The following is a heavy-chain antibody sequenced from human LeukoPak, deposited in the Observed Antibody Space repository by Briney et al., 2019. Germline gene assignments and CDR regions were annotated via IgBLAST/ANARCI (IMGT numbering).Heavy chain of an antibody. CDR1: GGSISSGGYY. CDR2: IYHSGST. CDR3: ARDQKFYYDGSVYYGGYFFDY. D-gene: IGHD3-22*01. J-gene: IGHJ4*02. V-gene: IGHV4-30-2*01. Sequence: SETLSLTCTVSGGSISSGGYYWSWIRQPPGKGLEWIGYIYHSGSTYYNPSLKSRVTISVDTSKNQFSLKLSSVTAADTAVYYCARDQKFYYDGSVYYGGYFFDYGGRETLVPVPS.